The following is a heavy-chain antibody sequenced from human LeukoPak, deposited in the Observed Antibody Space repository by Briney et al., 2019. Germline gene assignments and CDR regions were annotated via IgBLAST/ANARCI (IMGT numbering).Heavy chain of an antibody. Sequence: SVTVSFTASGGTFSSYAISWVRQAPGQGLEWMGRIIPILGIANYAQKFQGRVTITADKSTSKAYMELSSLRSEDTAVYYCARDPPELGDCWGQGTLVTVSS. V-gene: IGHV1-69*04. CDR1: GGTFSSYA. CDR2: IIPILGIA. CDR3: ARDPPELGDC. D-gene: IGHD3-16*01. J-gene: IGHJ4*02.